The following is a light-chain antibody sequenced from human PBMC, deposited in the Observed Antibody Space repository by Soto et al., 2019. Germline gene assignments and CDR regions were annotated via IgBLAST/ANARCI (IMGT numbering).Light chain of an antibody. Sequence: EIVMTQSPATLSVSPGERATLSCRASQSVSSNLAWYQQKPGQAPRLLVYGASRRATGVPDRFSGSGSGTHFTLSIRRLESEDFAVYYCKQYETSPFTVGGGNKVDIK. CDR2: GAS. CDR1: QSVSSN. CDR3: KQYETSPFT. J-gene: IGKJ4*01. V-gene: IGKV3D-15*01.